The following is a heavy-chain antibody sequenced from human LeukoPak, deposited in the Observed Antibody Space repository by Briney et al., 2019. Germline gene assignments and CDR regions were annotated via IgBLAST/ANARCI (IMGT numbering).Heavy chain of an antibody. V-gene: IGHV3-30*14. CDR3: ARDHYYDSSGYPGFDY. Sequence: GGSLRLSCAASGFTFSNYAMHWVRQAPDKGLEWVAVVSYDGSNKYYADSVKGRFTISRDNSKNTLYLQMNSLRAEDTAVYYCARDHYYDSSGYPGFDYWGQGTLVTVSS. D-gene: IGHD3-22*01. J-gene: IGHJ4*02. CDR1: GFTFSNYA. CDR2: VSYDGSNK.